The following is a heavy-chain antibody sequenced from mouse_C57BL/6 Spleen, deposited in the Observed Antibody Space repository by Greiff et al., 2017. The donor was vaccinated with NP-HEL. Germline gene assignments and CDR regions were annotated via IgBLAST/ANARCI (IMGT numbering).Heavy chain of an antibody. Sequence: VQLQQSGPELVKPGASVKIPCKASGYTFTDYNMDWVKQSHGKSLEWIGDINPNNGGTIYNQKFKGKATLTVDKSSSTAYMELRSLTSEDTAVYYCARSITTVVAGGYFDYWGQGTTLTVSS. CDR2: INPNNGGT. CDR1: GYTFTDYN. J-gene: IGHJ2*01. D-gene: IGHD1-1*01. V-gene: IGHV1-18*01. CDR3: ARSITTVVAGGYFDY.